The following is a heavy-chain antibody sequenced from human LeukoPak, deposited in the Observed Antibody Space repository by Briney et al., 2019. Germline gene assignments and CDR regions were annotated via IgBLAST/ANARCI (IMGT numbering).Heavy chain of an antibody. CDR2: ISGSDGNI. Sequence: GGSLRLSCAASGFTFTTYAMRWVRQAPGKGLEWVSSISGSDGNIYYADSVKGRFTISRDNNRNTVDLQMNSLRAEDAAVYYCATRHGSGSLLSLGYYYYYYYMDVWGKGTTVTVSS. V-gene: IGHV3-23*01. D-gene: IGHD3-10*01. CDR3: ATRHGSGSLLSLGYYYYYYYMDV. CDR1: GFTFTTYA. J-gene: IGHJ6*03.